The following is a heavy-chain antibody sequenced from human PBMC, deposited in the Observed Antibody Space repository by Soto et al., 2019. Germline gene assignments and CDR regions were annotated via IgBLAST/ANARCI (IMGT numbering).Heavy chain of an antibody. CDR3: ARTLGSSGFDY. V-gene: IGHV1-18*01. Sequence: QVQLVQSGPEVKKPGASVKVSCKASGYGFTPYGIAWVRQAPGQGLEWMGWISTHNGNTKYEQKVQDRVTMTTDTSTTTAYMELRSLRSDDTAMYYCARTLGSSGFDYWGQGTLVAVSS. J-gene: IGHJ4*02. CDR2: ISTHNGNT. CDR1: GYGFTPYG. D-gene: IGHD3-10*01.